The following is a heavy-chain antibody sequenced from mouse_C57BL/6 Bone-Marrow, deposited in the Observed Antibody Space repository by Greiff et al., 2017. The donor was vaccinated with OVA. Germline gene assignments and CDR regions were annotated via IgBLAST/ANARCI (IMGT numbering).Heavy chain of an antibody. Sequence: EVKLMESGGGLVQPGGSLKLSCAASGFTFSDYYMYWVRQTPEKRLEWVAYISNGGGSTYYPDTVKGRFTISRDNAKNTLYLQMSRLKSEDTAMYYCARQGLGAWFAYWGQGTLVTVSA. V-gene: IGHV5-12*01. D-gene: IGHD2-4*01. J-gene: IGHJ3*01. CDR1: GFTFSDYY. CDR2: ISNGGGST. CDR3: ARQGLGAWFAY.